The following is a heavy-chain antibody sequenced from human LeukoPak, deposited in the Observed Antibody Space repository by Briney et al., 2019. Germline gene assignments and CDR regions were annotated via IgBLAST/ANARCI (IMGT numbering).Heavy chain of an antibody. D-gene: IGHD5-18*01. CDR2: INHNSAGT. CDR3: ARGGDGPPDTAMVMAY. V-gene: IGHV1-2*02. Sequence: ASVKVSCKASGYTFTGYYMHWVRQAPGQGLEWMGWINHNSAGTISAQKFQGRVTMTRDTSISTAYMELSRLRSDDTAVYYCARGGDGPPDTAMVMAYWGQGTLVTVSS. J-gene: IGHJ4*02. CDR1: GYTFTGYY.